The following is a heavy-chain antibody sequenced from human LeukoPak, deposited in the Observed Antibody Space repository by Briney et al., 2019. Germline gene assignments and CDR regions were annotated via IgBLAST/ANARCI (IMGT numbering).Heavy chain of an antibody. V-gene: IGHV4-4*07. D-gene: IGHD2-15*01. J-gene: IGHJ2*01. CDR3: ARDAFGLLLNYWYFDL. Sequence: SETLSLTCTVSGGSISSYYWSRIRQPAGKGLEWIGRIYASGSTNYNPSLKSRVTMSVDTSKNQFSLNLSSVTAADTAVYFCARDAFGLLLNYWYFDLWGRGTLVTVSS. CDR1: GGSISSYY. CDR2: IYASGST.